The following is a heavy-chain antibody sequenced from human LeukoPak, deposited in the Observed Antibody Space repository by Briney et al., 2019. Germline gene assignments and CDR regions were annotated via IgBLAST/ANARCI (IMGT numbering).Heavy chain of an antibody. D-gene: IGHD4-17*01. CDR2: ISTSASTI. Sequence: ESGGSLRLSCVASGFPFSSYWMTWVRQAPGKGLDWISYISTSASTIFYADSVKGRFTISRDNAKNSLYLQMNSLRVEDTAVYYCVRARGVTTNVDYWGQGTLVTVSS. V-gene: IGHV3-48*04. J-gene: IGHJ4*02. CDR3: VRARGVTTNVDY. CDR1: GFPFSSYW.